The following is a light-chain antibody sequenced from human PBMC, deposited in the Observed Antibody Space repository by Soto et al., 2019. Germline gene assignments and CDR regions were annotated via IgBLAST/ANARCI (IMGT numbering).Light chain of an antibody. Sequence: DIVMTQSPATLSVSPGERATISCRASQSVSSYLAWYQQKPGQAPKLLIYGASTRATGIPARFSGSGSGTEFTITISSLQSQDFAVSYCQQYNNWTSFGGGTKVEIK. CDR2: GAS. V-gene: IGKV3-15*01. CDR3: QQYNNWTS. CDR1: QSVSSY. J-gene: IGKJ4*01.